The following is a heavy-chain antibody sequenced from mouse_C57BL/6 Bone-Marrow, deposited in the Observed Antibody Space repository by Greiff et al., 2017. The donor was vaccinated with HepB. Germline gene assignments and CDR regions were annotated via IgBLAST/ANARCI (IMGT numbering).Heavy chain of an antibody. CDR1: GFTFSSYG. CDR2: ISSGGSYT. V-gene: IGHV5-6*01. D-gene: IGHD1-1*01. J-gene: IGHJ2*01. CDR3: ARITTVVYLDY. Sequence: EVQGVESGGDLVKPGGSLKLSCAASGFTFSSYGMSWVRQTPDKRLEWVATISSGGSYTYYPDSVKGRFTIARDNAKNTLYLQMSSLKSEDTAMYYCARITTVVYLDYWGQGTTLTVSS.